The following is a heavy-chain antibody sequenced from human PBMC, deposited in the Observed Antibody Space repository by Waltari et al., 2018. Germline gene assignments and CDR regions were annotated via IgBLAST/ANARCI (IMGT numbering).Heavy chain of an antibody. J-gene: IGHJ4*02. Sequence: EVQLVESGGGLVQPGGSLRLSCVISGFTLRDHYMGWVRQTPGMGLEWVGRSTNKATSYTTIYAASVKGRFSVSRDDSKNSLYLQMDSLKTEDTAVYYCVRGKKGFDYWGQGALVIVSS. CDR3: VRGKKGFDY. V-gene: IGHV3-72*01. CDR2: STNKATSYTT. CDR1: GFTLRDHY.